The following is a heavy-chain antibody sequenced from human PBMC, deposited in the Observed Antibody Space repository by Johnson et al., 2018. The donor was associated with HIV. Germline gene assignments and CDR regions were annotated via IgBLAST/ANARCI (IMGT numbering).Heavy chain of an antibody. CDR2: IWYDGSNK. CDR3: AKDPFGALEGDAFDI. J-gene: IGHJ3*02. V-gene: IGHV3-33*06. Sequence: QVQLVESGGGVVQPGRSLRLSCAASGFIFSSYGMHWVRQAPGKGLEWVAVIWYDGSNKYYADSVKGRFTISRDNSKNTLYLQMNSLRADDTAVYYCAKDPFGALEGDAFDIWGQGTMVTVSS. CDR1: GFIFSSYG. D-gene: IGHD3-10*01.